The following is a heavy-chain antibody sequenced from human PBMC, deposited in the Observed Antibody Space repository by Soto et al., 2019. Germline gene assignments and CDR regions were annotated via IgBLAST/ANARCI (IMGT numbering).Heavy chain of an antibody. CDR3: ARAITYYDFWSGLGYYYYGMDV. CDR1: GGTFSSYA. Sequence: ASVKVSCKASGGTFSSYAINWVRQATGQGLEGMGWMNPNSGNTGYAQKFQGRVTMTRNTSISTAYMELSSLRSEDTAVYYCARAITYYDFWSGLGYYYYGMDVWGQGTTVTVSS. CDR2: MNPNSGNT. V-gene: IGHV1-8*02. D-gene: IGHD3-3*01. J-gene: IGHJ6*02.